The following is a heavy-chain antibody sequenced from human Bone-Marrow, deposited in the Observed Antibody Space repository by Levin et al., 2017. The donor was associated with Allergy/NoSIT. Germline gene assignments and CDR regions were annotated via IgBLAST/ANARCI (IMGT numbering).Heavy chain of an antibody. Sequence: GESLKISCAASGFTFSYYAMTWVRQAPGKGLEWVSAVSGSGGKTYYADSVKGRFTISKDNSKNTLYLEMNSLRDEDTAEYYCAKAPYSGNYLTHLDYWGQGTLVTVSS. V-gene: IGHV3-23*01. CDR2: VSGSGGKT. CDR1: GFTFSYYA. J-gene: IGHJ4*02. CDR3: AKAPYSGNYLTHLDY. D-gene: IGHD1-26*01.